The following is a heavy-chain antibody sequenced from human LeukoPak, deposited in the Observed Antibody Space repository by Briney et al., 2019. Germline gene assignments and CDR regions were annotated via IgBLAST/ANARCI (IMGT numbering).Heavy chain of an antibody. CDR3: AKGLTGYYNQPIDY. J-gene: IGHJ4*02. CDR1: GFTFSSYG. D-gene: IGHD3-9*01. CDR2: ISYDGSNK. V-gene: IGHV3-30*18. Sequence: PGGSLRLSCAASGFTFSSYGMHWVRQAPGKGLEWVAVISYDGSNKYYADSVKGRFTISRDNSKNTLYLQMNSLRAEDTAVYYCAKGLTGYYNQPIDYWGQGTLVTVSS.